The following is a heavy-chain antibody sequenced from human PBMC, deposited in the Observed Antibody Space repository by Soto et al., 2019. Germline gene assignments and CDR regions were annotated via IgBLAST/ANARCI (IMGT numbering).Heavy chain of an antibody. CDR3: ARHRARNWFDP. V-gene: IGHV4-39*01. Sequence: SETLSLPCIVSVGSISSSSYYWGWIRQPPGKGLEWIGSIYYSGSTYYNPSLKSRVTISVDTSKNQFSLKLSSVTAADTAVFYCARHRARNWFDPWGQGTLVTVSS. D-gene: IGHD6-6*01. J-gene: IGHJ5*02. CDR1: VGSISSSSYY. CDR2: IYYSGST.